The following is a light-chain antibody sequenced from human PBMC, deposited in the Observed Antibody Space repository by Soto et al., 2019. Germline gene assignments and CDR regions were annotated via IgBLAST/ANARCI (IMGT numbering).Light chain of an antibody. CDR1: QDITSW. V-gene: IGKV1-12*01. Sequence: DIQMTQSPSSVSASVGDRVTITCRASQDITSWLTWYQQRPGKAPKLLIYAASSLQSGVPSRFSGSGSGTDFTLTISSLQPEDFATYFGQQADSFPWTFGQGTKVEIK. CDR3: QQADSFPWT. J-gene: IGKJ1*01. CDR2: AAS.